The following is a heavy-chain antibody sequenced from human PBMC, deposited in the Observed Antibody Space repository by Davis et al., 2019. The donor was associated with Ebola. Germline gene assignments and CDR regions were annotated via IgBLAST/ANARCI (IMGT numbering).Heavy chain of an antibody. J-gene: IGHJ4*02. CDR2: IYPGGRT. CDR3: ATSPPVYHFLPDF. Sequence: GESLKISCTDSVITFSSYAMTWVRQAPGKGLERVSLIYPGGRTYYADSVKGRFTLSRDNSKNTLYLQMNSLRAEDTAVYYCATSPPVYHFLPDFWGQGTLVTVSS. CDR1: VITFSSYA. D-gene: IGHD3-3*02. V-gene: IGHV3-66*01.